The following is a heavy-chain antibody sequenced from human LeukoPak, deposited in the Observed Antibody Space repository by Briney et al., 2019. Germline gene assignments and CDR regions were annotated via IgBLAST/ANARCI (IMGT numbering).Heavy chain of an antibody. Sequence: SETLSLTCSVSGDSISYFYWSWIRQAAGKGLEWIGRISGSGSTDYNASLKSRVTMSVDTSKNQFSLKLSSVTAADTAVYYCARVMSYDILTGYLPYYMDVWGKGTTVTVSS. CDR3: ARVMSYDILTGYLPYYMDV. CDR1: GDSISYFY. J-gene: IGHJ6*03. V-gene: IGHV4-4*07. D-gene: IGHD3-9*01. CDR2: ISGSGST.